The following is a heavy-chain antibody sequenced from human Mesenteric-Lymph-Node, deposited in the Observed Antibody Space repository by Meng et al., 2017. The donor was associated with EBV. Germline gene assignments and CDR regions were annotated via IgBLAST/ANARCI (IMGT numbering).Heavy chain of an antibody. CDR2: ISAYNVNT. D-gene: IGHD3-3*01. V-gene: IGHV1-18*01. CDR1: GYPFTSYG. CDR3: AVDFWSGYYRFDS. J-gene: IGHJ4*02. Sequence: PPVDEVNEPGAEGTASCKASGYPFTSYGISCVRQAPGQGLEWMGWISAYNVNTNYAQKLQGRVTMTTDTSTSTAYMELRSLRSDDTAVYYCAVDFWSGYYRFDSWGQGTLVTVSS.